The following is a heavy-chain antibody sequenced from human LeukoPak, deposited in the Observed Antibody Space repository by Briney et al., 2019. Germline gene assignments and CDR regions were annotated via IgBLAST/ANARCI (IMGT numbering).Heavy chain of an antibody. CDR2: IKQDGSEK. Sequence: GGSLRLSCAASGFTFSSYWMSWVRQAPGKGLEWVANIKQDGSEKYYVDSVKGRFTTSRDNAKNSLYLQMNSLRAEDTAVYYCARDKYYYDSSGYYGTNGGFDYWGQGTLVTVSS. CDR3: ARDKYYYDSSGYYGTNGGFDY. CDR1: GFTFSSYW. V-gene: IGHV3-7*01. J-gene: IGHJ4*02. D-gene: IGHD3-22*01.